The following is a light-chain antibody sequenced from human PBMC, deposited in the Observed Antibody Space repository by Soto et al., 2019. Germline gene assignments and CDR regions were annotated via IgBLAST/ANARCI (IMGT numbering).Light chain of an antibody. Sequence: IQMTHSPSTLSASVGDSVTITCRASHNIAKWLAWYQQKPGRAPRLVFYDASNLQTGVPSSFSGSGSGTEFTLAITGLRPDDFATYYCQHLDTNWPFGQGTKVEI. CDR3: QHLDTNWP. CDR2: DAS. V-gene: IGKV1-5*01. J-gene: IGKJ1*01. CDR1: HNIAKW.